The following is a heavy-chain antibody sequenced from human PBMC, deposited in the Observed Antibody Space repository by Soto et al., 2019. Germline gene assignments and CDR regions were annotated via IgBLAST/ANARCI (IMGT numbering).Heavy chain of an antibody. CDR2: LNHSGST. J-gene: IGHJ5*02. Sequence: GSSQIDYYWSWIRQPPGKGLEWIGDLNHSGSTDCNPSLKSRVTISVDTSTNQLSLMLNSVTAADTAVYYCAIGVNWFDPWGPGTLVTVSS. CDR1: GSSQIDYY. V-gene: IGHV4-34*01. CDR3: AIGVNWFDP.